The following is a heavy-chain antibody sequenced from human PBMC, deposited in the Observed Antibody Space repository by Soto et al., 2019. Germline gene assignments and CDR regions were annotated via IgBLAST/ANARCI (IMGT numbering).Heavy chain of an antibody. J-gene: IGHJ4*02. D-gene: IGHD5-12*01. V-gene: IGHV3-21*01. CDR3: ARVVNIVATLPSFSLGPHGFYY. CDR1: GFTFSSYS. Sequence: PGGSLRLSCAASGFTFSSYSMNWVRQAPGKGLEWVSSISSSSSYIYYADSVKGRFTISRDNAKNSLYLQMNSLRAEDAAVYYCARVVNIVATLPSFSLGPHGFYYWGQGTLVTVSS. CDR2: ISSSSSYI.